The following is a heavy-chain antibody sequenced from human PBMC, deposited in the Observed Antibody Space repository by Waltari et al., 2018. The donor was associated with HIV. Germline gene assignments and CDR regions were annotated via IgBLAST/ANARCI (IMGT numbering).Heavy chain of an antibody. J-gene: IGHJ6*02. CDR3: AKGGAIVVVTAIRYYGLDV. CDR1: RHTFTDYY. Sequence: QVQLVQSGPEVKKSGASVNVSCKASRHTFTDYYIHWVRRAPGQGLEWMGWSNPKTGATKYALQFPGRVTLTRDTSTSTAHMELNRLRSDDTAVYFCAKGGAIVVVTAIRYYGLDVWGQGTTVTVSS. CDR2: SNPKTGAT. D-gene: IGHD2-21*02. V-gene: IGHV1-2*02.